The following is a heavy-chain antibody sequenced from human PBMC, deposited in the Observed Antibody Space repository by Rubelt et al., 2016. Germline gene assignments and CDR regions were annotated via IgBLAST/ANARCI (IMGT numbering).Heavy chain of an antibody. CDR1: GGSFSGYY. D-gene: IGHD2-21*02. CDR2: IYHSGST. V-gene: IGHV4-34*01. Sequence: QVQLQQWGAGLLKPSETLSLTCAVYGGSFSGYYWSWIRQPPGKGLEWIGEIYHSGSTNYNPSLKSGVTIVVDKSKNQFYRKLRSVTAADTAVYYCAREGLAYCGGDCYPLDYWGQGTLVTVSS. CDR3: AREGLAYCGGDCYPLDY. J-gene: IGHJ4*02.